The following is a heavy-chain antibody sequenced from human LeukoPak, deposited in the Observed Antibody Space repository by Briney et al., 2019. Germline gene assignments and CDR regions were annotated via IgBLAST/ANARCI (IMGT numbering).Heavy chain of an antibody. J-gene: IGHJ4*02. CDR3: ARVAAPGVYFDY. Sequence: GGPLTLSCAASGFTFNSYRMHWARQAPGKALVWVSRINSDGKTTIYADSVKGRFTISRDNAKNTLYLQMNSLRAEDTAVYYCARVAAPGVYFDYWGRGTLVTVSS. CDR2: INSDGKTT. CDR1: GFTFNSYR. V-gene: IGHV3-74*01. D-gene: IGHD2-15*01.